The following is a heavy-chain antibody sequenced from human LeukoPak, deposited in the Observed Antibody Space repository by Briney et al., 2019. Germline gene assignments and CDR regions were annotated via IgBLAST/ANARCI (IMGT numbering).Heavy chain of an antibody. CDR1: GYTFTSYY. J-gene: IGHJ4*02. Sequence: ASVKVSCKASGYTFTSYYMHWVRQAPGQGLEWMGIINPSGGSTSYAQKFQGRVTITADKSTSTAYMELSSLRSEDTAVYYCARDGDTFTVVTHRKTYEFDYWGQGTLVTVSS. CDR3: ARDGDTFTVVTHRKTYEFDY. CDR2: INPSGGST. D-gene: IGHD4-23*01. V-gene: IGHV1-46*01.